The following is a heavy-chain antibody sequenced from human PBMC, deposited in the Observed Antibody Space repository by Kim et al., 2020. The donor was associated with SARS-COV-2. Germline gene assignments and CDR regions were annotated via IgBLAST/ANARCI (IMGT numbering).Heavy chain of an antibody. D-gene: IGHD6-19*01. Sequence: GGSLRLSCAASGFTFGDYAMHWVRQAPGKGLEWVSGISWNSGSIGYADSVKGRFTISRDNAKNSLYLQMNSLRAEDTALYYCAKDIRSLTGYSSGWYVWGQGTLVTVSS. CDR2: ISWNSGSI. CDR3: AKDIRSLTGYSSGWYV. CDR1: GFTFGDYA. V-gene: IGHV3-9*01. J-gene: IGHJ4*02.